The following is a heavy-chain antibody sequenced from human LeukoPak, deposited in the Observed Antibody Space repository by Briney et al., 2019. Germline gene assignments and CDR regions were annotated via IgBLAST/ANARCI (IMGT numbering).Heavy chain of an antibody. CDR2: IKQDGSEK. CDR3: ARMEEKAVAGTKARVWFDP. V-gene: IGHV3-7*03. D-gene: IGHD6-19*01. Sequence: QSGGSLRLSCAASGFTFSSYWMSWVRQAPGKGLEWVANIKQDGSEKYYVDSVKGRFTISRDNAKNSLYLQMNSLRAEDTAVYYCARMEEKAVAGTKARVWFDPWGQGTLVTVSS. J-gene: IGHJ5*02. CDR1: GFTFSSYW.